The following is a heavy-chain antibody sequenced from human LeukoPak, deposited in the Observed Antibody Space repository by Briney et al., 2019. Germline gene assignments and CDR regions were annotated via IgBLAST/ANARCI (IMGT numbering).Heavy chain of an antibody. CDR1: GGSCSGDY. Sequence: PSETLSLTCAVYGGSCSGDYWCWIPQSLGKGLEWIGEINHSGSTNYNPSLKSRVTISVDTSKNQFSLKLSSVTAADTAVYYCARRNKRISMIVVVTRGPGGDFDYWGQGTLVTVSS. D-gene: IGHD3-22*01. V-gene: IGHV4-34*01. CDR2: INHSGST. J-gene: IGHJ4*02. CDR3: ARRNKRISMIVVVTRGPGGDFDY.